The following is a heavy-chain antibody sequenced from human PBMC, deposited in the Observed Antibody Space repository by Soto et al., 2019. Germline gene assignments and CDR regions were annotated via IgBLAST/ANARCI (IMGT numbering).Heavy chain of an antibody. Sequence: PSETLSLTCTVSDGSISSSTYYWGWIRQPPGKGLEWIGTISYSGITYYNPSLKSRVTISVDTSNNQFSLKLSSVTAADTAVYYCASLYGDYVSYWGQGTLVTVSS. J-gene: IGHJ4*02. V-gene: IGHV4-39*01. D-gene: IGHD4-17*01. CDR2: ISYSGIT. CDR3: ASLYGDYVSY. CDR1: DGSISSSTYY.